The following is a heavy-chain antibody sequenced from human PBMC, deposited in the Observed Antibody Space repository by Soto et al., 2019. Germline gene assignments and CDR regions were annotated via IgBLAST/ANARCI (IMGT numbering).Heavy chain of an antibody. D-gene: IGHD2-15*01. CDR3: APHVHCIRGSCDYDAFDS. J-gene: IGHJ3*02. CDR2: IRDGGEST. V-gene: IGHV3-23*01. Sequence: EVQLLESGGGLVQPGESLRLSCAFSGFIFGNYMMTWVRQAPGKGLEWVSTIRDGGESTYYADSVKGRFTIPRDNSKNTLSVQMESLLVEDTLVYYGAPHVHCIRGSCDYDAFDSRGQGTMVTVSS. CDR1: GFIFGNYM.